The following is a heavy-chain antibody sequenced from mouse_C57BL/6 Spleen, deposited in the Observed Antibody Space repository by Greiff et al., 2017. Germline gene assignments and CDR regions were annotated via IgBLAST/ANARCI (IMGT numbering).Heavy chain of an antibody. CDR1: GFTFSSYG. J-gene: IGHJ1*03. CDR3: ARPYDYSYWYFDV. V-gene: IGHV5-6*01. D-gene: IGHD2-4*01. Sequence: EVKLQESGGDLVKPGGSLKLSCAASGFTFSSYGMSWVRQTPDKRLEWVATISSGGSYTYYPDSVKGRFTISRDNAKNTLYLQMSSLKSEDTAMXYCARPYDYSYWYFDVWGTGTTVTVSS. CDR2: ISSGGSYT.